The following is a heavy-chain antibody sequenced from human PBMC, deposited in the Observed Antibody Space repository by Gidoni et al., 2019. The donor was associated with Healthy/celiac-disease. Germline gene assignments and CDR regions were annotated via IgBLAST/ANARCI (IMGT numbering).Heavy chain of an antibody. V-gene: IGHV3-15*01. J-gene: IGHJ3*02. CDR2: IKSKTDGGTT. CDR3: TTDGVVVTAHDAFDI. CDR1: GLTFRNAW. Sequence: EVQLVESGGGLVKPGGSLRLSCAASGLTFRNAWMSWVRQAPGKGLEWVGRIKSKTDGGTTDYAAPVKGRFTISRDDSKNTLYLQMNSLKTEDTAVYYCTTDGVVVTAHDAFDIWGQGTMVTVSS. D-gene: IGHD2-21*02.